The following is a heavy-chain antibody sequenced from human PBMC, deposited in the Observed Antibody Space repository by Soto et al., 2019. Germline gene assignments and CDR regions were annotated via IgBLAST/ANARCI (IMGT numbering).Heavy chain of an antibody. Sequence: SETLSLTCTVSGGSISSYYWSWIRQPPGKGLEWIGYIYYSGSTNYNPSLKSRVTISVDTSKNQFSLKLSSVTAADTAVYYCARTARTYFDYWGQGTLVTVSS. CDR3: ARTARTYFDY. D-gene: IGHD1-7*01. J-gene: IGHJ4*02. CDR1: GGSISSYY. CDR2: IYYSGST. V-gene: IGHV4-59*01.